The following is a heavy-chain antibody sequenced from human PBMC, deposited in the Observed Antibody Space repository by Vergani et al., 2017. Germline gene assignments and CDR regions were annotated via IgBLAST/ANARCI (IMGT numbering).Heavy chain of an antibody. CDR1: GFTFSTYA. CDR2: ISSDGGST. CDR3: ARRDIVVVPAAPAGYYYYGMDG. V-gene: IGHV3-23*01. Sequence: EVQLLESGGGLVQPGGSLRLSCAASGFTFSTYAMTWVRQAPGKGLESVSSISSDGGSTYYADSVKGRFTISRDNSKNTLYLQMNSLRAEDTAVYYWARRDIVVVPAAPAGYYYYGMDGWGQGSTVTVSS. D-gene: IGHD2-2*01. J-gene: IGHJ6*02.